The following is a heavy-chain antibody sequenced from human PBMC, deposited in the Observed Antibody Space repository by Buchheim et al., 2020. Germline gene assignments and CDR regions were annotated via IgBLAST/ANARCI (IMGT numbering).Heavy chain of an antibody. Sequence: QVQLVESGGGVVQPGRSLRLSCAASGFTFSSYGMHWVRQAPGKGLEWVAVIWYDGSNKYYVDSVKGRFTISRDNSKNTLYLQMNSLRAEDTAVYYCARSPNIISGWFDPWGQGTL. D-gene: IGHD2/OR15-2a*01. CDR2: IWYDGSNK. J-gene: IGHJ5*02. V-gene: IGHV3-33*01. CDR3: ARSPNIISGWFDP. CDR1: GFTFSSYG.